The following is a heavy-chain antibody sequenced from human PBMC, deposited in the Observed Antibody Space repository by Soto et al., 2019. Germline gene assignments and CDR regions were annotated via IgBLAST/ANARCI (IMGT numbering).Heavy chain of an antibody. V-gene: IGHV3-66*01. D-gene: IGHD2-15*01. Sequence: EVQLVESGGGLVQPGGSLRLSCAASGFTVSSKYMSWVRQAPGKGLEWVSLIQSGGTTYYADSVKGRFTISRDTSKNKFSLQMCSVGAGDAALYYCAMHQILGRGCITFWVCKNVCCREIKV. CDR1: GFTVSSKY. J-gene: IGHJ6*03. CDR2: IQSGGTT. CDR3: AMHQILGRGCITFWVCKNV.